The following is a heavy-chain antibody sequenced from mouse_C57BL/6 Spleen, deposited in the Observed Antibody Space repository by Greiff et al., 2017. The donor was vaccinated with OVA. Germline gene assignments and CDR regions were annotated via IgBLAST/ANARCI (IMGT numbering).Heavy chain of an antibody. CDR1: GYTFTSYW. V-gene: IGHV1-50*01. Sequence: QVQLQQSGAELVKPGASVKLSCKASGYTFTSYWMQWVKQRPGQGLEWIGEIDPSDSYTNYNQKFKGKATLTVDTSSSTAYMQLSSLTSEDSAVYYCARIYYSNRDYWGKGTTLTVSS. CDR3: ARIYYSNRDY. J-gene: IGHJ2*01. CDR2: IDPSDSYT. D-gene: IGHD2-5*01.